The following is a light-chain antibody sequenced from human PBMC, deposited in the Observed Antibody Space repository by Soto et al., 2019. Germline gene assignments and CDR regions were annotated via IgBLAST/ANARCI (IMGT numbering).Light chain of an antibody. CDR1: QSISSW. CDR2: DAS. Sequence: DIQMTQSPSTLSASVGDRVTITSRASQSISSWLAWYQQKPGKAPKLLIYDASSLESGVPSRFSGSGSGTEFTLTISGLQPDDFATYCCQQYNSYSLSCGQGTRLEI. V-gene: IGKV1-5*01. CDR3: QQYNSYSLS. J-gene: IGKJ5*01.